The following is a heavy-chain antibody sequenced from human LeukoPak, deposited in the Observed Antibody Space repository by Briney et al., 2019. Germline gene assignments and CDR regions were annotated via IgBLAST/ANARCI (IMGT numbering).Heavy chain of an antibody. J-gene: IGHJ4*02. CDR1: GFTFSSYA. CDR3: ARDLMVY. CDR2: ISYDGSNE. V-gene: IGHV3-30-3*01. Sequence: GGSLRLSCAASGFTFSSYAMHWVRQAPGKGLEWVAVISYDGSNEYYADSVKGRFTISRDNSKNTLYLQMNSLRAEDTAVYYCARDLMVYWGQGTLVTVSS. D-gene: IGHD2-8*02.